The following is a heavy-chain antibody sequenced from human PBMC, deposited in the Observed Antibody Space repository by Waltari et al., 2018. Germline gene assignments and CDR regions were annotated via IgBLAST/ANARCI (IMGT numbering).Heavy chain of an antibody. CDR3: ARLAYCGGDCYSGAFDI. V-gene: IGHV4-61*02. J-gene: IGHJ3*02. CDR1: GCSISRDHLP. CDR2: VYSSGST. Sequence: QVQLQESGPGLVAPSQDLSLPCPVSGCSISRDHLPCGWLWQPSGKGLEGIGRVYSSGSTNYNPSLERRVTILVDTSKNQFSLRLSSVTAADAAVYYCARLAYCGGDCYSGAFDIWGQGTVVTVSS. D-gene: IGHD2-21*02.